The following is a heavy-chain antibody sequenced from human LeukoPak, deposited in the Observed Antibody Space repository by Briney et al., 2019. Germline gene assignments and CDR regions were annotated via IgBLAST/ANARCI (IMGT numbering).Heavy chain of an antibody. CDR2: IKQDGSEK. CDR1: GFTFSSYR. Sequence: GGSLRLSCAASGFTFSSYRMSWVRQAPGKGLEWVANIKQDGSEKYYVDSVKGRFTISRDNAKNSLYLQMNSLRAEDTAVYYCARDQWRLMYYFDYWGQGTLVTVSS. D-gene: IGHD6-19*01. CDR3: ARDQWRLMYYFDY. V-gene: IGHV3-7*01. J-gene: IGHJ4*02.